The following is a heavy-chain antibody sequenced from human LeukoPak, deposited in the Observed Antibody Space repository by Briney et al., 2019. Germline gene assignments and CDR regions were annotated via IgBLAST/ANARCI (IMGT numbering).Heavy chain of an antibody. J-gene: IGHJ3*02. CDR1: GYTFTSYG. D-gene: IGHD3-16*02. V-gene: IGHV1-18*01. CDR2: ISAYNGNT. CDR3: ASYRTSVGAFDI. Sequence: ASVKVSCKASGYTFTSYGISWVRQAPGQGLEWMGWISAYNGNTNYAQKLQGRVTMTTDTSTSTAYMELRSLRSDDTAVYYCASYRTSVGAFDIWGQGTMVTISS.